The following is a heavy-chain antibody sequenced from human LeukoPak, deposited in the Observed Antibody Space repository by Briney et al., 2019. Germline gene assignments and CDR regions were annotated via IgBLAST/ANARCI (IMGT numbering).Heavy chain of an antibody. D-gene: IGHD1-26*01. Sequence: SETLSLTCTVSGGSISSYYWSWIRQPPGKGLEWIGYIYYSGSTNYNPSLTSRVTISVDTSKNQFSLKLSSVTAADTAVYYCARAVEGATTYYFDYWGQGTLVTVSS. CDR2: IYYSGST. V-gene: IGHV4-59*01. CDR3: ARAVEGATTYYFDY. CDR1: GGSISSYY. J-gene: IGHJ4*02.